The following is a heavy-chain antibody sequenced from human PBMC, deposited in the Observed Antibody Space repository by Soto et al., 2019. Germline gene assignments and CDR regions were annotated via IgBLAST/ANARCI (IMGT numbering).Heavy chain of an antibody. Sequence: HLAQSRPEVKRPGASVKISCKASGFIFTDWFMHWVRQAPGQGPEWMGIINTSGGNSIYSQKFQDRVTMTRDTSTSTLYVELSSLTSADTAVYYCAKEGAIPGEVDAWGQGTLVTVSS. CDR1: GFIFTDWF. V-gene: IGHV1-46*01. D-gene: IGHD2-21*01. CDR3: AKEGAIPGEVDA. J-gene: IGHJ1*01. CDR2: INTSGGNS.